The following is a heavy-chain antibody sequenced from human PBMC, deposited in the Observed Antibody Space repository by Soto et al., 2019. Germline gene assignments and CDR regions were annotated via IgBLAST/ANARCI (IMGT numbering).Heavy chain of an antibody. CDR1: GFTVSSNY. J-gene: IGHJ3*02. CDR3: ARDATSPYQAEGAFHI. Sequence: GGSLRLSCAASGFTVSSNYMSWVRQAPGKGLEWVSVIYSGGSTYYADSVKGRFTISRDNSKNTRYLQMNSLRAEDTAVYFCARDATSPYQAEGAFHIWGQGTMVTVSS. V-gene: IGHV3-66*01. D-gene: IGHD2-21*01. CDR2: IYSGGST.